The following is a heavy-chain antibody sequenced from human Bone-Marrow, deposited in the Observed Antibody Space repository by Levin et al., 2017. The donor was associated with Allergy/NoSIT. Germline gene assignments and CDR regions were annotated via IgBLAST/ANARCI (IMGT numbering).Heavy chain of an antibody. Sequence: GGSLRLSCAASGFTFDDYAMHWVRQAPGKGLEWVSGISWNSGSIGYADSVKGRFTISRDNAKNSLYLQMNSLRAEDTALYYCAKDTFGSLYYMDVWGKGTTVTVSS. D-gene: IGHD3-16*01. CDR1: GFTFDDYA. J-gene: IGHJ6*03. CDR3: AKDTFGSLYYMDV. CDR2: ISWNSGSI. V-gene: IGHV3-9*01.